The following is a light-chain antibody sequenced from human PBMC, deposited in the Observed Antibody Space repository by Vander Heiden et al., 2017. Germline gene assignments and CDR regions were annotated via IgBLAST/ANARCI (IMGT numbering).Light chain of an antibody. CDR3: GTWDSRLSAVV. J-gene: IGLJ2*01. Sequence: QSVLTHPPSVSAAPGQKVTISCSGSSYDSGNNYVSWYQQHPGTAPKLLIYDNNKRPSGIPDRFSGSKSGTSATLGITGLQTGDEADYYCGTWDSRLSAVVFGGGTKLTVL. V-gene: IGLV1-51*01. CDR1: SYDSGNNY. CDR2: DNN.